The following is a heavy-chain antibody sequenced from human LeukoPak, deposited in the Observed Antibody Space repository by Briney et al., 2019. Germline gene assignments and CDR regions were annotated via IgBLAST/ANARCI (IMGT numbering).Heavy chain of an antibody. V-gene: IGHV3-7*01. CDR3: ARNSNSDLDY. Sequence: GGSLRLSCAASGFPFSSYWMAWVRPAPGKGLEWVASIKQDGGETFYVDSVKGRFTISRDNAKNTLYLQMNSLRGEDTGVYYCARNSNSDLDYWGQGTLVTVSS. CDR2: IKQDGGET. D-gene: IGHD1/OR15-1a*01. CDR1: GFPFSSYW. J-gene: IGHJ4*02.